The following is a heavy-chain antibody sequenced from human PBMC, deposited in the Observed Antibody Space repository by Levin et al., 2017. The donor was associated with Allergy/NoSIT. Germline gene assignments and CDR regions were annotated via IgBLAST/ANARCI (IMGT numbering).Heavy chain of an antibody. J-gene: IGHJ5*02. V-gene: IGHV4-34*01. CDR1: GGSFSGYY. Sequence: SQTLSLTCAVYGGSFSGYYWSWIRQPPGKGLEWIGEINHSGSTNYNPSLKSRVTISVDTSKNQFSLKLSSVTAADTAVYYCASMSDPRSNWFDPWGQGTLVTVSS. CDR3: ASMSDPRSNWFDP. D-gene: IGHD3-10*02. CDR2: INHSGST.